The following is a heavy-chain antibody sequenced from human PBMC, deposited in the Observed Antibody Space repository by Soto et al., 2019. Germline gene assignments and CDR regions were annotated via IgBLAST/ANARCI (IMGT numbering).Heavy chain of an antibody. J-gene: IGHJ3*01. CDR2: ISAFNDYT. D-gene: IGHD2-15*01. CDR3: ARGRGVVIQAGTPNVFDV. Sequence: QAQLVQSGGELKRPGASVKVSCKASGYTFNKYGFNWVRQAPGQGLEWIGRISAFNDYTNLAQKFQGRVTLTTDASTNTAYMELEILGLDETATYYGARGRGVVIQAGTPNVFDVWAKGQWSPSLQ. CDR1: GYTFNKYG. V-gene: IGHV1-18*01.